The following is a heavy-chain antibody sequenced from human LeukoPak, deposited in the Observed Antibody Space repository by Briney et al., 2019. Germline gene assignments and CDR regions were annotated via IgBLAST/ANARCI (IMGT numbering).Heavy chain of an antibody. CDR3: ARDSPTSMVRGDTNWFDP. D-gene: IGHD3-10*01. CDR2: IYYSGST. CDR1: GGSISSSSYY. J-gene: IGHJ5*02. V-gene: IGHV4-39*07. Sequence: SETLSLTCTVSGGSISSSSYYWGWIRQPPGKGLEWIGSIYYSGSTYYNPSLKSRVTISVDTSKNQFSLKLSSVTAADTAVYYCARDSPTSMVRGDTNWFDPWGQGTLVTVSS.